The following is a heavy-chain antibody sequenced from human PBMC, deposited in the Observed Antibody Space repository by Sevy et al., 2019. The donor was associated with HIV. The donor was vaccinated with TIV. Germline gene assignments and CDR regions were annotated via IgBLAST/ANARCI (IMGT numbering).Heavy chain of an antibody. D-gene: IGHD5-12*01. CDR2: IHYSGST. Sequence: SETLSPTCTVSGGPISSYYWSWIRQPPGKKLEWIGCIHYSGSTKYNPSLNSRVTMSVDTSKNQFSLKLTSVTAADTAVYYCARAPPVRSGDDSLNWFDPWGQGTLVTVSS. J-gene: IGHJ5*02. CDR1: GGPISSYY. CDR3: ARAPPVRSGDDSLNWFDP. V-gene: IGHV4-59*01.